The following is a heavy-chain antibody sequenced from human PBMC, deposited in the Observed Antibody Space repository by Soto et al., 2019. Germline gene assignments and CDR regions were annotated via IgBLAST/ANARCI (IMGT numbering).Heavy chain of an antibody. D-gene: IGHD6-13*01. Sequence: SETLSLTCTVSGGSISSYYWSWIRQPPGKGLEWIGYIYYSGSTNYNPSLNSRVTMSVDTSKNQFSLKLSSVTAADTAVYYCARSLLYSSFDYWGQGTLVTVSS. CDR2: IYYSGST. V-gene: IGHV4-59*01. CDR1: GGSISSYY. J-gene: IGHJ4*02. CDR3: ARSLLYSSFDY.